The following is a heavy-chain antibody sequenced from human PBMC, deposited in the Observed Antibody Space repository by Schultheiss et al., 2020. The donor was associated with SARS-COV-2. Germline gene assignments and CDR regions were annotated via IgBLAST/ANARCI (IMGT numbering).Heavy chain of an antibody. V-gene: IGHV1-18*01. CDR2: ISGYSGHT. CDR3: ARQPYYYGSGSYLPPNWFDP. CDR1: GYTFTSYG. Sequence: ASVKVSCKASGYTFTSYGIVWVRQAPGQGLEWMGWISGYSGHTNYAQKLQGRVTMTTDTSTSTAYMELRSLRSDDTAVYYCARQPYYYGSGSYLPPNWFDPWGQGTLVTVSS. D-gene: IGHD3-10*01. J-gene: IGHJ5*02.